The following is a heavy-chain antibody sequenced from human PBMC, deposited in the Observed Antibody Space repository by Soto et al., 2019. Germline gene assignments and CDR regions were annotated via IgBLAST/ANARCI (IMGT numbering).Heavy chain of an antibody. V-gene: IGHV5-51*01. CDR3: GRLAVAGTAGYFDY. CDR2: VYPAGSDS. CDR1: GYNIANYW. D-gene: IGHD6-19*01. Sequence: GESLKISCKASGYNIANYWIGWVRQMPGKGLEWMGIVYPAGSDSRYSPSFQGQVTISADKSITTAYLQWNSLKASDTAIYYCGRLAVAGTAGYFDYWGQGTPVTVSS. J-gene: IGHJ4*02.